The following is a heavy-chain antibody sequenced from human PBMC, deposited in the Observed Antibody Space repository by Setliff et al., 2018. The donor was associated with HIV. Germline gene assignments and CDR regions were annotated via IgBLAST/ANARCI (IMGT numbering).Heavy chain of an antibody. CDR1: GGSISSSSYH. J-gene: IGHJ4*02. Sequence: SETLSLTCTVSGGSISSSSYHWGWIRQPPGKGLEWIGSIYYSGSTYYNPSLKSRVTISVDTSKNQFSLKLSSVTAADTAVYYCARGERRIAAPIDYWGQGTLVTVSS. V-gene: IGHV4-39*07. CDR3: ARGERRIAAPIDY. D-gene: IGHD6-6*01. CDR2: IYYSGST.